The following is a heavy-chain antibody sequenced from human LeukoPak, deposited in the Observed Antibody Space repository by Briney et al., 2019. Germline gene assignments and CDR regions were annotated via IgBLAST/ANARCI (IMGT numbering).Heavy chain of an antibody. J-gene: IGHJ4*02. V-gene: IGHV3-9*01. CDR3: ATQWLVLDRIDY. CDR2: ISWNSGSI. D-gene: IGHD6-19*01. CDR1: GFTFDDYA. Sequence: TGGSLRLSCAASGFTFDDYAMHWVRQAPGKGLEWVSGISWNSGSIGYADSVKGRFTISRDNAKNSLYLQMNSLRAEDTAVYYCATQWLVLDRIDYWGQGTLVTVSS.